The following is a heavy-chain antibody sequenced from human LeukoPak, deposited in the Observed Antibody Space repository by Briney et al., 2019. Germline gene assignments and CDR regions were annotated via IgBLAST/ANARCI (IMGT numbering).Heavy chain of an antibody. D-gene: IGHD2-21*02. Sequence: ASVKVSCKASGYTFTTYRISWVRQAPGQGLEWMGWISTSNGNTNYAEKVQGRVTMTTDTPTTTAYMELRSLRSDDTAAYFCVGEVPPYCGGDCYGGNFDYWGQGTLVTVSS. CDR2: ISTSNGNT. J-gene: IGHJ4*02. V-gene: IGHV1-18*04. CDR1: GYTFTTYR. CDR3: VGEVPPYCGGDCYGGNFDY.